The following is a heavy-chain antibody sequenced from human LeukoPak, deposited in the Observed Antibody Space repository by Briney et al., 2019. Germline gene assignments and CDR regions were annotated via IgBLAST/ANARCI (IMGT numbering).Heavy chain of an antibody. CDR3: ARVPRYLSGSHT. D-gene: IGHD1-26*01. CDR1: GDSISSRTYY. J-gene: IGHJ5*02. CDR2: INYSGST. V-gene: IGHV4-39*07. Sequence: PSETLSLTCTVSGDSISSRTYYWGWIRQPPGKGLEWIGNINYSGSTYYNPSLKSRVTISVDTSKNQFSLKLSSVTAADTAVYYCARVPRYLSGSHTWGQGTLVTVSS.